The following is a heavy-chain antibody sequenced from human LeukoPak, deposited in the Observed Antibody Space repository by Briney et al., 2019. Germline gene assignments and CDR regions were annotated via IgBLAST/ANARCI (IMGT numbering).Heavy chain of an antibody. CDR3: ARALAAYQLPYHRWFDP. D-gene: IGHD2-2*02. Sequence: SETLSLTCTVSGGSISSGGYYWSWIRQHPGKGLEWIGYIYYSGSTYYNPSLKSRVTISVDTSKNQFSLKLSSVTAADTAVYYRARALAAYQLPYHRWFDPWGQGTLVTVSS. CDR1: GGSISSGGYY. V-gene: IGHV4-31*03. J-gene: IGHJ5*02. CDR2: IYYSGST.